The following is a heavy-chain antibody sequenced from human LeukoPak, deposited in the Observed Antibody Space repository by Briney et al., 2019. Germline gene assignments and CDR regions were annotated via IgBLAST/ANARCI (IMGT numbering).Heavy chain of an antibody. J-gene: IGHJ3*02. CDR3: ARAFGYCSSTSCRNAFDI. Sequence: ASVSVSCKASGGTFSSYAISWVRQAPGQGREWMGGIIPIFGTANYAQKFQGRVTITTDESTSTAYMELSSLRSEDTAVYYCARAFGYCSSTSCRNAFDIWGQGTMVTVSS. V-gene: IGHV1-69*05. CDR2: IIPIFGTA. D-gene: IGHD2-2*03. CDR1: GGTFSSYA.